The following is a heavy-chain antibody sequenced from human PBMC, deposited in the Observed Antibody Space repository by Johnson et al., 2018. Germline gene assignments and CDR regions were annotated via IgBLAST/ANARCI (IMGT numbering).Heavy chain of an antibody. V-gene: IGHV4-39*07. CDR3: AREVNRSVYRDV. CDR1: GDSLSRTSYY. CDR2: IYFSGST. D-gene: IGHD1-14*01. J-gene: IGHJ6*03. Sequence: QVQLQESGPGLVKPSETLSLTCSVSGDSLSRTSYYWGWIRQPPGKGLEWIGSIYFSGSTDYNPSLKSRVTISVDTSKNQFSLKLTSLTAADAAVYYRAREVNRSVYRDVWGKGTTVTGPS.